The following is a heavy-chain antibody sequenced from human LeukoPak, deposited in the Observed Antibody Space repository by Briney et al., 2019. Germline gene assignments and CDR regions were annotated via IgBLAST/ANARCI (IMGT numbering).Heavy chain of an antibody. CDR2: INPSGGST. V-gene: IGHV1-46*01. D-gene: IGHD4-11*01. J-gene: IGHJ5*02. CDR1: GYTFTSYN. CDR3: ARGLSYNNYGHNWFDP. Sequence: ASVKVSCMASGYTFTSYNMHWVRQPPEQGLEWMGIINPSGGSTSYAQKFQGRVTMTRDTSTSTVYMELSSLRSEDTAVYSCARGLSYNNYGHNWFDPWGQGTLVTVSS.